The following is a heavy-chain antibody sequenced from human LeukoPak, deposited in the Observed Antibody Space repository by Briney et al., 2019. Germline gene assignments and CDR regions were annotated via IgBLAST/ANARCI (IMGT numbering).Heavy chain of an antibody. V-gene: IGHV3-21*01. CDR2: ISSSSSYI. Sequence: GRSLRLSCAASGFTFSSYGMHWVRQAPGKGLEWVSSISSSSSYIYYADSVKGRFTISRDNAKNSLYLQMNSLRAEDTAVYYCAKGSSSWPYYFDYWGQGTLVTVSS. D-gene: IGHD6-13*01. CDR3: AKGSSSWPYYFDY. CDR1: GFTFSSYG. J-gene: IGHJ4*02.